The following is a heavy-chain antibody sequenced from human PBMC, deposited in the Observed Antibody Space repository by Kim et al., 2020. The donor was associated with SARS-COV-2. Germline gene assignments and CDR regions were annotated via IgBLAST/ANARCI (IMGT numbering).Heavy chain of an antibody. J-gene: IGHJ5*02. Sequence: SETLSLTCTVSGGSVSSGSYYWSWIRQPPGKGLEWIGYIYYSGSTNYNPSLKSRVTISVDTSKNQFSLKLSSVTAADTAVYYCARAANIAAAGTVGAWFDPWGQGTLVTVSS. CDR2: IYYSGST. V-gene: IGHV4-61*01. CDR1: GGSVSSGSYY. D-gene: IGHD6-13*01. CDR3: ARAANIAAAGTVGAWFDP.